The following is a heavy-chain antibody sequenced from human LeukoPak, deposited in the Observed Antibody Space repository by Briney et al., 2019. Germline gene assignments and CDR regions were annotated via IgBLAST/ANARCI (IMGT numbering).Heavy chain of an antibody. V-gene: IGHV4-39*07. D-gene: IGHD6-19*01. CDR3: ARDQAGGPVTGFDY. CDR1: GGSISSSSYY. CDR2: IHYSGST. Sequence: SETLSLTCTVSGGSISSSSYYWGWIRQPPGKGLEWIGSIHYSGSTNYNPSLKSRVTISVDTSKNQFSLQLNSVTPEDTAVYYCARDQAGGPVTGFDYWGQGTLVTVSS. J-gene: IGHJ4*02.